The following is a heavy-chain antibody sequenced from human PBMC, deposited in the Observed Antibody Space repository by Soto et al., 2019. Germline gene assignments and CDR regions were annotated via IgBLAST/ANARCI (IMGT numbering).Heavy chain of an antibody. CDR3: ARLVGSSGPPLGD. CDR1: GGSISSSSYY. V-gene: IGHV4-39*01. Sequence: QLQLQESGPGLVKPSETLSLTCTVSGGSISSSSYYWGWIRQPPGKGLEWIGSIYYSGSTYYNPSLKSRVTISVDTSKNQFSLKLSSVTAADTAVYYCARLVGSSGPPLGDWGQGTLVTVSS. J-gene: IGHJ4*02. D-gene: IGHD3-22*01. CDR2: IYYSGST.